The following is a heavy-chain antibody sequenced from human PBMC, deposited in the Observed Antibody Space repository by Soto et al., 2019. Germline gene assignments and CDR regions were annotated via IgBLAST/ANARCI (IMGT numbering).Heavy chain of an antibody. CDR1: GGSISSGNYY. D-gene: IGHD4-17*01. CDR3: ATMGTPVTGLYYFDY. CDR2: ISYSGTT. J-gene: IGHJ4*02. V-gene: IGHV4-30-4*01. Sequence: SETLSLTCIVSGGSISSGNYYWSWIRQPPGKGLEGIGFISYSGTTHYSASLRSRVSISVDTSKKQFSLDLSSVTAADTAVYYCATMGTPVTGLYYFDYWGQGTLVTVSS.